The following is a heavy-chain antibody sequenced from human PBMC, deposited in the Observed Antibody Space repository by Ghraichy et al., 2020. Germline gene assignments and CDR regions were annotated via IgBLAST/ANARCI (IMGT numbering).Heavy chain of an antibody. D-gene: IGHD3-3*01. CDR3: ATDRFHVMDV. CDR1: ASFIGDSW. CDR2: ITSDGTNT. J-gene: IGHJ6*02. Sequence: GGSLRLSWAACAASFIGDSWMHFVRRVPGEGLVWVSSITSDGTNTIYADSVKGRFTISRDNANNMLYLQMHSLRAEDTAVYYCATDRFHVMDVWGQGTTVTVSS. V-gene: IGHV3-74*01.